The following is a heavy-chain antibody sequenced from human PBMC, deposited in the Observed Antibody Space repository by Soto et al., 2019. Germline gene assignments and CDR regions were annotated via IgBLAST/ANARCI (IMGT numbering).Heavy chain of an antibody. D-gene: IGHD3-16*01. V-gene: IGHV3-49*03. CDR2: IRSKSYGGTT. CDR1: GFPFGNYA. Sequence: ALRLSCTASGFPFGNYAINWFRQAPGKGLEWVGFIRSKSYGGTTENAASVKGRFTISRDDSKSIAYLQMNSLKTEDTAVYYCARIVIIIAFRPGCTDFWGRGTLVTVSS. CDR3: ARIVIIIAFRPGCTDF. J-gene: IGHJ4*02.